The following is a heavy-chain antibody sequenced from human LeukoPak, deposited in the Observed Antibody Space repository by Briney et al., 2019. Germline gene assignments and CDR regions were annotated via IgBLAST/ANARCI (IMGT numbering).Heavy chain of an antibody. V-gene: IGHV1-46*01. CDR2: INPSGGST. Sequence: ASVKVSCKASGYTFTSYYMHWVRQAPGQGLEWMGIINPSGGSTSYAQKFQGRVTMTRDTSTSTVYMEPSSLRSEDTAVYYCARDGSSSTKSYYYYMDVWGKGTTVTVSS. D-gene: IGHD2-2*03. CDR1: GYTFTSYY. J-gene: IGHJ6*03. CDR3: ARDGSSSTKSYYYYMDV.